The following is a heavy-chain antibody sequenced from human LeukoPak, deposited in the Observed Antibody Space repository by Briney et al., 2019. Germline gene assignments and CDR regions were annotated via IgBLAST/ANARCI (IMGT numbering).Heavy chain of an antibody. CDR3: ARAIRGGYYFDY. Sequence: SETLSLTCTVSGGSISSSFYYWGWIRQPPGKGLEWIGNIYYSGSTYFNPSLKSRVTISVGTSKNQFSLKLSSVTAADTAVYYCARAIRGGYYFDYWGQGTLVTVSS. D-gene: IGHD3-16*01. CDR1: GGSISSSFYY. V-gene: IGHV4-39*07. J-gene: IGHJ4*02. CDR2: IYYSGST.